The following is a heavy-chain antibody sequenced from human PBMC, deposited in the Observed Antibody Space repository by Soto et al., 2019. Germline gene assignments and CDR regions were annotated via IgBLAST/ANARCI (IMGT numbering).Heavy chain of an antibody. CDR3: ARDPHYGAIGSTNWSGP. CDR1: GGSISTTGW. J-gene: IGHJ5*02. CDR2: IYRTGST. V-gene: IGHV4-4*02. Sequence: QVQLQESGPGLVEPSGTLSLTCAVSGGSISTTGWWSWVRQPPGKGLEWIGEIYRTGSTNYNPSLPSRVTISIAKSKNQFSLYLTSVTAADTAIYYCARDPHYGAIGSTNWSGPWGHGILVTVSS. D-gene: IGHD4-17*01.